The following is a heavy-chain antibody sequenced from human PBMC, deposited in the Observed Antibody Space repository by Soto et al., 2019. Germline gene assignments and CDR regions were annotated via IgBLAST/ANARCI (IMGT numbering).Heavy chain of an antibody. J-gene: IGHJ6*03. CDR2: IYYSGST. CDR3: ARDGGPENYDFWSGPNYYYYMDV. D-gene: IGHD3-3*01. V-gene: IGHV4-59*01. Sequence: SETLSLTCTVSGGSISSYYWSWIRQPPGKGLEWIGYIYYSGSTNYNPSLKSRVTISVDTSKNQFSLKLSSVTAADTAVYYCARDGGPENYDFWSGPNYYYYMDVWGKGTTVTVSS. CDR1: GGSISSYY.